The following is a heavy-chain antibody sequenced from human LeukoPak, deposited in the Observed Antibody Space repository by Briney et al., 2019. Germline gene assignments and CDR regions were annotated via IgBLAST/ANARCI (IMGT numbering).Heavy chain of an antibody. D-gene: IGHD6-6*01. Sequence: GGSLRLSCAASGFTFSNAWMSWDRQAPGKGLEWVGRLKSKTDGGTTDYAAPVKGRFTILRDDSKNTLYLQMNSLKTEDTAVYYCTTGHSSSFQYWGQGTLVTVSS. V-gene: IGHV3-15*01. CDR3: TTGHSSSFQY. J-gene: IGHJ4*02. CDR2: LKSKTDGGTT. CDR1: GFTFSNAW.